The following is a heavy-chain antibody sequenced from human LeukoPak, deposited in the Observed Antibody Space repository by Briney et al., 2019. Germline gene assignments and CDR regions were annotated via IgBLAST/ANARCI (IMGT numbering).Heavy chain of an antibody. Sequence: PGGSLRHSCAASGFTVRNNYMSWVRQAPGKGLEWVSVIYSGGSTYYADSVKGRFTISRDNSKNTLYLQMNSLRAEDTAVYFCATGERMVRGDGVDYWGQGTLVTVYS. CDR1: GFTVRNNY. J-gene: IGHJ4*02. CDR2: IYSGGST. CDR3: ATGERMVRGDGVDY. D-gene: IGHD3-10*01. V-gene: IGHV3-66*01.